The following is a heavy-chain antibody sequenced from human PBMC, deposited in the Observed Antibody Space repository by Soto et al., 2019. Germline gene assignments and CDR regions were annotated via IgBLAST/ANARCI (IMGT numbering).Heavy chain of an antibody. CDR2: IRSKTYGGTA. V-gene: IGHV3-49*03. CDR1: GFTFDDYA. J-gene: IGHJ5*01. Sequence: GGSLRLSCTASGFTFDDYAMSWFRQAPGKGLEWVGFIRSKTYGGTAEYAASVKGRFTISRDDSKSIAYLQMNSLKTEDTAVYYCTRAGDGYSTYNCFDSWGQGTLVTVSS. CDR3: TRAGDGYSTYNCFDS. D-gene: IGHD5-18*01.